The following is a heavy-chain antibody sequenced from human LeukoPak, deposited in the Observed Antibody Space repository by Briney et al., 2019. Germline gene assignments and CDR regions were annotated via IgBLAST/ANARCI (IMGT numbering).Heavy chain of an antibody. Sequence: SETLSLTCTVSGGSISSYYWSWIRQPAGKGLEWIGRIYTSGSTYYNPSLKSRVTISVDTSKNQFSLKLSSVTAADTAVYYCARIYGDYGGYYFDYWGQGTLVTVSS. CDR1: GGSISSYY. CDR2: IYTSGST. J-gene: IGHJ4*02. D-gene: IGHD4-17*01. CDR3: ARIYGDYGGYYFDY. V-gene: IGHV4-4*07.